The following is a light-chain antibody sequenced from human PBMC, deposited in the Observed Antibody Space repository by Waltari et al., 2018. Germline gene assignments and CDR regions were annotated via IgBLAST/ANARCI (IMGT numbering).Light chain of an antibody. CDR1: QRVGSY. CDR3: QQRSNWTPHT. Sequence: EIVLTQSPATLSLSPGDTATLPCRAMQRVGSYLAWYQQRPGQPPRLLIYDASNRATGVPARFRGSGSGTDFTLTISSLEAEDFAVYYCQQRSNWTPHTFGQGARLEIK. V-gene: IGKV3-11*01. J-gene: IGKJ2*01. CDR2: DAS.